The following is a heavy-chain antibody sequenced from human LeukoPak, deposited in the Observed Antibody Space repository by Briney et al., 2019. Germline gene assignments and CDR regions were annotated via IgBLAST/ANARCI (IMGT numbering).Heavy chain of an antibody. D-gene: IGHD3-22*01. CDR1: GSSITTDFY. Sequence: SETLSLTCSVSGSSITTDFYWAWIRQPPGKGLEWIADTWHTGSAYFNPSLKSRVTMSVDTSKNQLSLRLTSVTAADPAVYFCSRRKYAYDRNGFYTENFFDTWGLGTLVTVSS. CDR3: SRRKYAYDRNGFYTENFFDT. J-gene: IGHJ4*02. V-gene: IGHV4-38-2*01. CDR2: TWHTGSA.